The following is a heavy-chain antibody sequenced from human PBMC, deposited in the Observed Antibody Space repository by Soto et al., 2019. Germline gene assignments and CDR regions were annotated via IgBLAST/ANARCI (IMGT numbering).Heavy chain of an antibody. CDR3: ATPACDYVHYYYYGMDV. J-gene: IGHJ6*02. D-gene: IGHD4-17*01. V-gene: IGHV1-24*01. CDR2: FDPEDGET. Sequence: QVQLVQSGAEVKKPGASVKVSCKVSGYTLTELSMHWVRQAPGKGLEWMGGFDPEDGETIYAQKCQGRVTMTEDTSTDTSYMELSSLRSEDTAVYYCATPACDYVHYYYYGMDVWGQGTTVTVSS. CDR1: GYTLTELS.